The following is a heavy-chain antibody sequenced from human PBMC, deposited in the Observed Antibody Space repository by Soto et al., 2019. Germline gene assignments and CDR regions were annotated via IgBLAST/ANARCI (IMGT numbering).Heavy chain of an antibody. CDR1: GGSIYSSNYY. J-gene: IGHJ4*02. Sequence: SETLSLTCTVSGGSIYSSNYYWGSIRQPPGKGLEWIGSIYYSGSTYYNPSLKSRVTISVDTSKNQFSLKLSSVTAADTAVYYCARLMGYSSSWLDYWGRGTLVTVS. CDR3: ARLMGYSSSWLDY. CDR2: IYYSGST. V-gene: IGHV4-39*01. D-gene: IGHD6-13*01.